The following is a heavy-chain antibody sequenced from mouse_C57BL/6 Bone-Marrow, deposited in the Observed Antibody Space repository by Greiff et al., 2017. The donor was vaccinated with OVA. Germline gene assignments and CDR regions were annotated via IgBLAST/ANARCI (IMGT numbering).Heavy chain of an antibody. CDR1: GYTFTSYW. D-gene: IGHD1-1*01. CDR3: ARLGYYGSSPWFAY. CDR2: IDPSDSET. V-gene: IGHV1-52*01. J-gene: IGHJ3*01. Sequence: QVQLQQPGAELVRPGSSVKLSCKASGYTFTSYWMHWVKQRPIQGLEWIGNIDPSDSETHYNQKFKDKATLTVDKSSSTAYMQLSSLTSEDSAVYYCARLGYYGSSPWFAYWGQGTLVTVSA.